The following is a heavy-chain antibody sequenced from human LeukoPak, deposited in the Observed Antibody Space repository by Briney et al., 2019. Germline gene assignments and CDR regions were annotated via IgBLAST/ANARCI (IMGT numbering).Heavy chain of an antibody. CDR2: IKQDGFEK. V-gene: IGHV3-7*01. Sequence: GGSLRLSCAASGFTFSSYWMSWVRQAPGKGLGWVANIKQDGFEKYYVDSVKGRFTISRDNAKNSLFLQVNSLRAEDTAVYYCARGSDGSYSLYYYFDYWGQGTLVTVSS. J-gene: IGHJ4*02. D-gene: IGHD1-26*01. CDR1: GFTFSSYW. CDR3: ARGSDGSYSLYYYFDY.